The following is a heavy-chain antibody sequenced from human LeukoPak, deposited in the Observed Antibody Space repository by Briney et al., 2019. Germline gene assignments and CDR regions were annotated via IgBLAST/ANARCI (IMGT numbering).Heavy chain of an antibody. D-gene: IGHD1-26*01. CDR1: GFSFSGHW. V-gene: IGHV3-7*05. Sequence: PGGSLRLSCAASGFSFSGHWMNWVRQPPGQGLEWVANIKADGSEKYHVDSVKGRFTISRDDAKRTVDLQMDNLRAEDTAIYYCAYRNNFEYWGQGALVTVSS. J-gene: IGHJ4*02. CDR2: IKADGSEK. CDR3: AYRNNFEY.